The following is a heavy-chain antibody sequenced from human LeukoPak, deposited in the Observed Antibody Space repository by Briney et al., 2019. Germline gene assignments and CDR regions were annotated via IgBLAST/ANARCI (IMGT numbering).Heavy chain of an antibody. CDR3: AREDGDSGFDY. J-gene: IGHJ4*02. CDR2: INPSGGST. CDR1: GYTFTSYC. Sequence: ASVKVSCKASGYTFTSYCMHWVRQAPGQGLEWMGIINPSGGSTSYAQKFQGRVTMTRDTSTTTVYMELSSLRSEDTAVYYCAREDGDSGFDYWGQGTLVTVSS. V-gene: IGHV1-46*01. D-gene: IGHD4-17*01.